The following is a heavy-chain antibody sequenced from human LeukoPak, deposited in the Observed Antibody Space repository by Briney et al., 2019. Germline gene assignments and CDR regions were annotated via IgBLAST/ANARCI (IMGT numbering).Heavy chain of an antibody. CDR2: IYSGGST. D-gene: IGHD1-26*01. CDR1: GFTVSSSY. Sequence: GGSLRLSCAASGFTVSSSYMSWVRQAPGKGLERVSVIYSGGSTYYADSVKGRFTISRDNSKNMLYLQMNSLRAEDTAVYYCARGRASYYYFDYWGQGTLVTVSS. CDR3: ARGRASYYYFDY. J-gene: IGHJ4*02. V-gene: IGHV3-66*01.